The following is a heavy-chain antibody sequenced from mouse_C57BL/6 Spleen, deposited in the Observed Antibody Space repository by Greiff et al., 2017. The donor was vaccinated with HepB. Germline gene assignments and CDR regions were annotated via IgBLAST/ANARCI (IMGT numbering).Heavy chain of an antibody. D-gene: IGHD1-1*01. J-gene: IGHJ4*01. CDR1: GYTFTSYW. CDR2: IDPNSGGT. V-gene: IGHV1-72*01. CDR3: ARVITTVVAPYYYAMDY. Sequence: QVQLQQPGAELVKPGASVKLSCKASGYTFTSYWMHWVKQRPGRGLEWIGRIDPNSGGTKYNEKFKSKATLTVDKPSSTAYMQLSSLTSEDSAVYDCARVITTVVAPYYYAMDYWGQGTSVTVSS.